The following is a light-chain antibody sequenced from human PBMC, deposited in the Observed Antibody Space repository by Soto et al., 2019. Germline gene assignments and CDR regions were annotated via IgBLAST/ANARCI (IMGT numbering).Light chain of an antibody. Sequence: DIQMTQSPSTLSASVGDRVTITCRASQSISSWLAWYQQKPGKAPKLLIYKASSLESGDPSRFSGSGSGTEFTLTISSLQHDDFATYYCKQFNNYPWTFGQGTRVEFK. CDR1: QSISSW. J-gene: IGKJ1*01. CDR2: KAS. CDR3: KQFNNYPWT. V-gene: IGKV1-5*03.